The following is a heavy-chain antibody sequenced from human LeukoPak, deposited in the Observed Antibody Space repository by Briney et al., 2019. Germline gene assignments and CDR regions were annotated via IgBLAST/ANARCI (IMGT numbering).Heavy chain of an antibody. D-gene: IGHD6-13*01. CDR2: IKQDGSEK. CDR3: ARLLIIAAAGRHDAFDI. J-gene: IGHJ3*02. V-gene: IGHV3-7*01. CDR1: GFTFSSYW. Sequence: PGGSLRLSCAASGFTFSSYWMSWVRQAPGKGLEWVANIKQDGSEKYYVDSVKGRFTISRDNAKNSLYLQMNSLRAEDTAVYYCARLLIIAAAGRHDAFDIWGQGTMVTVSS.